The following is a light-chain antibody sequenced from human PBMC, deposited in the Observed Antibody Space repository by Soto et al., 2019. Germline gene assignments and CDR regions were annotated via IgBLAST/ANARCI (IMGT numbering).Light chain of an antibody. V-gene: IGKV1-5*03. CDR2: KAS. CDR3: QQYSTYCT. CDR1: QSISSW. J-gene: IGKJ2*02. Sequence: DIQMTQSPSTLSASVGDRVTITCRASQSISSWLAWYQQKPGKAPKLLIYKASSLESGVPSRFSGSGSGTEFPLTISGLQPDDFATYYCQQYSTYCTFGQGTKLEI.